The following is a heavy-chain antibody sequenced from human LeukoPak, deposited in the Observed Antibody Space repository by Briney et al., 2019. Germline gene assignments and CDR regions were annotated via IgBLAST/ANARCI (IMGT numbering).Heavy chain of an antibody. D-gene: IGHD4-17*01. V-gene: IGHV4-59*01. CDR3: ARGGTTVTQ. Sequence: KPSETLSLTCTVSGGSISSYYWSWIRQPPGKGLEWIGYIYYSGGTNYNPSLKSRVTMSVDTSKNQFSLKLSSVTAADTAVYYCARGGTTVTQWGQGTLVTVSS. CDR2: IYYSGGT. J-gene: IGHJ4*02. CDR1: GGSISSYY.